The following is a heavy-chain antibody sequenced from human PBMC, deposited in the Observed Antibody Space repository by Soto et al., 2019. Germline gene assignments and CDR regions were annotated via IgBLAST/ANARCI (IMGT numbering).Heavy chain of an antibody. CDR1: GFTFNSYA. Sequence: LRLSCSASGFTFNSYAMHWVRQAPGKGLEFVSAISSYGADRYYADSVKGRFAISRDNSKNTLYLQMSSLRAEDTALYYCVKEGYMRSDWYGQFDYWGQGALVTVSS. CDR3: VKEGYMRSDWYGQFDY. CDR2: ISSYGADR. J-gene: IGHJ4*02. V-gene: IGHV3-64D*06. D-gene: IGHD6-19*01.